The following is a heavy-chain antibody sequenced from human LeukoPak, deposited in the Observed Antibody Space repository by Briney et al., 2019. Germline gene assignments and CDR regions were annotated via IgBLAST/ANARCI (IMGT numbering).Heavy chain of an antibody. J-gene: IGHJ3*02. D-gene: IGHD3-3*01. CDR2: IYYSGST. Sequence: PSATLSLTCAVSGGSISSHYWSWIRPPPGKGLEWIGYIYYSGSTNYNPSLKSRVTISVDTSKNQFSLKLSSVTAADTAVYYCARGSKLRFLEWLYDAFDIWGQGTMVTVSS. CDR3: ARGSKLRFLEWLYDAFDI. CDR1: GGSISSHY. V-gene: IGHV4-59*11.